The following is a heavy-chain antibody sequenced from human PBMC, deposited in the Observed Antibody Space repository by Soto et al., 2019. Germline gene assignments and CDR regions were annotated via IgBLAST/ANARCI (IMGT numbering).Heavy chain of an antibody. CDR2: SRNKVNSYTT. Sequence: EVQLVETGGGLVQPGGCLRLSCAASGFTLSDHYMDWVRLTPGKGLEWVGRSRNKVNSYTTEYAASVEGRFTISRDDSTNSLNLQMTNRITEDSAVYYCTRGGAVPPYYPPMDVWGQGTTVIVSS. CDR1: GFTLSDHY. V-gene: IGHV3-72*01. D-gene: IGHD1-26*01. CDR3: TRGGAVPPYYPPMDV. J-gene: IGHJ6*02.